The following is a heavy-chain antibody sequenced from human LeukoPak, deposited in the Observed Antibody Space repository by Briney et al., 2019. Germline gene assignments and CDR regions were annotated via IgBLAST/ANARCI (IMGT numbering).Heavy chain of an antibody. CDR3: TKDGPGYYDTSGYFEF. CDR1: GLTFGDYS. Sequence: GGSLRLSCAASGLTFGDYSFHWVRQAPGKGLEWVSLISWDGGSTFYADSVKGRFTISRDNSENSLYLQMNSLRIEDTALYYCTKDGPGYYDTSGYFEFWGQGTLVTVSS. J-gene: IGHJ4*02. V-gene: IGHV3-43*01. D-gene: IGHD3-22*01. CDR2: ISWDGGST.